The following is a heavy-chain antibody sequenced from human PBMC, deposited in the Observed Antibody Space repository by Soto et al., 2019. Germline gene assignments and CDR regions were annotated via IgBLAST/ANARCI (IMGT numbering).Heavy chain of an antibody. D-gene: IGHD1-26*01. CDR3: ARDFGSLGATIDY. V-gene: IGHV3-30-3*01. J-gene: IGHJ4*02. CDR1: GFTFSSYA. Sequence: GGSLRLSCAASGFTFSSYAMHWVRQAPGKGLEWVAVISYDGSNNYYADSVKGRFTISRDNSKNTLYLQMNSLIAEDTAVYYCARDFGSLGATIDYWGQGTLVTVSS. CDR2: ISYDGSNN.